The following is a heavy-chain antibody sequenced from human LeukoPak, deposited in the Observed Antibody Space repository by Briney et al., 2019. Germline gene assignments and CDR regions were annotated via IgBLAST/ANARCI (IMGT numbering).Heavy chain of an antibody. CDR2: ISGSGGST. CDR3: AKATFSYYYDSSGYTNFDY. J-gene: IGHJ4*02. V-gene: IGHV3-23*01. CDR1: GFTFNSYA. Sequence: PGGSLRLSCAASGFTFNSYAMSWVRQAPGKGLEWVSAISGSGGSTYYADSVKGRFTISRDNSKNTLYLQMNSLRAEDTAVYYCAKATFSYYYDSSGYTNFDYWGQGTLVTVSS. D-gene: IGHD3-22*01.